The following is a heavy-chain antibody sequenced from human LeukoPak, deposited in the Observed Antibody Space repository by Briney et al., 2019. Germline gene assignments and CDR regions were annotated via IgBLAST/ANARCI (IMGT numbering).Heavy chain of an antibody. CDR3: AGGLRFLEWLPPY. D-gene: IGHD3-3*01. CDR2: IKQDGSEK. Sequence: GGSLRLSCAASGFTFSSYWMSWVRQAPGKGLEWVANIKQDGSEKYYVDSVKGRFTISRDNAKNSLYLQMNSLRAEDTAVYYCAGGLRFLEWLPPYWGQGTLVTVSS. CDR1: GFTFSSYW. V-gene: IGHV3-7*01. J-gene: IGHJ4*02.